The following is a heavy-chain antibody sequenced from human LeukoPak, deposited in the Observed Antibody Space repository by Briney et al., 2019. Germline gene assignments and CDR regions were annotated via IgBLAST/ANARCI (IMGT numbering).Heavy chain of an antibody. V-gene: IGHV3-15*01. D-gene: IGHD2-15*01. CDR2: IKSKTDGCTT. CDR1: GFTFSNAW. J-gene: IGHJ4*02. CDR3: TTRGVVAATWWGDY. Sequence: GGSLRLSCAASGFTFSNAWMSWVRQAPGKGLEWVGRIKSKTDGCTTDYAATVKGRFTISRDDSKNTLYLQMNSLKTEDTAVYYCTTRGVVAATWWGDYWGQGTLVTVSS.